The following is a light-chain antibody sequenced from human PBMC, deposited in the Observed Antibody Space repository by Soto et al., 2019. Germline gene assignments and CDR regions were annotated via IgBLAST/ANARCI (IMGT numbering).Light chain of an antibody. Sequence: DIQMTQSPSSLSASVGDRVTITCRASQDISIYLNWFQQKPGKAPKLLIYDASNLEKGVPSRFTGSGSGTDLTLTINSLQPDEIATYYCQQYNVVPPTFGQGTRLEI. J-gene: IGKJ2*01. CDR1: QDISIY. CDR2: DAS. V-gene: IGKV1-33*01. CDR3: QQYNVVPPT.